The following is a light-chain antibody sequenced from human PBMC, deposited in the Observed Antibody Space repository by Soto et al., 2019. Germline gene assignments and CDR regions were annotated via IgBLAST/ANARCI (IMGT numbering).Light chain of an antibody. CDR2: GAS. CDR3: QQFGRSPVI. CDR1: QSVSSNY. V-gene: IGKV3-20*01. J-gene: IGKJ3*01. Sequence: EIVMTQSPGTLSLSPGETATLSCRASQSVSSNYVAWFHQKPGQAPRLLIYGASSRTPGVPDRFSASGSGTDFSLSVSRLEPEDFAVYYCQQFGRSPVIFAPGTKVDI.